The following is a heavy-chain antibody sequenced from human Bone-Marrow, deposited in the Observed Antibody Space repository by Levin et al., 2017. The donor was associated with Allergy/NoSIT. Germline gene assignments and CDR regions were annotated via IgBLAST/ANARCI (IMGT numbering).Heavy chain of an antibody. D-gene: IGHD3-16*01. CDR3: ARAGGAGSYAY. CDR1: GGSFSSYA. J-gene: IGHJ4*02. Sequence: SVKVSCQASGGSFSSYAIVWVRQAPGRGLEWMGRIIPILRAANYAQKFQGRLTITADESTTTAYMELNSLTFEDTAVYYCARAGGAGSYAYWGQGTRVTVSS. V-gene: IGHV1-69*11. CDR2: IIPILRAA.